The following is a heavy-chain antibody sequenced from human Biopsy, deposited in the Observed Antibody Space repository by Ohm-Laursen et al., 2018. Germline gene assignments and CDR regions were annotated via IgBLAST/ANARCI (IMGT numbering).Heavy chain of an antibody. J-gene: IGHJ3*01. Sequence: SLRLSCAASGFTFSSYWMGWVRQAPGKGLEWVANINLDGSEKYYVDSVKGRFTMSRDNAKNSLYLQMNSLGAEDTAVYYCAKGRHTLLYAFDFWGQGTLVTVSS. CDR1: GFTFSSYW. D-gene: IGHD2/OR15-2a*01. CDR3: AKGRHTLLYAFDF. V-gene: IGHV3-7*01. CDR2: INLDGSEK.